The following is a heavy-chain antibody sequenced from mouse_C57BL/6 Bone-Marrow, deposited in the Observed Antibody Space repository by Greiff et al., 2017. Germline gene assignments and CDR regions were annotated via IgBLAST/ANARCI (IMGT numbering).Heavy chain of an antibody. J-gene: IGHJ1*03. CDR1: GFTFSSYG. CDR2: ISSGGSYT. D-gene: IGHD1-1*01. V-gene: IGHV5-6*01. CDR3: ARRGFYYGSRGYFDV. Sequence: EVKLMESGGDLVKPGGSLKLSCAASGFTFSSYGMSWVRQTPDKRLEWVATISSGGSYTYYPDSVKGRFTISRDNAKNTLYLQMSSLKSEETAMDNCARRGFYYGSRGYFDVWGTGTTVTVSS.